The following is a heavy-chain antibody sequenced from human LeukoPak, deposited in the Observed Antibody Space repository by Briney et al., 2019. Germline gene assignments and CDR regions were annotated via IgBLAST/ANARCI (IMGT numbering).Heavy chain of an antibody. CDR2: ISYDGSNK. D-gene: IGHD1-7*01. CDR1: GFTLSSYG. CDR3: AKDLGTTGDYYGMDV. V-gene: IGHV3-30*18. J-gene: IGHJ6*02. Sequence: GGSLRLSCAASGFTLSSYGMHWVRQAPGKGLEWVAVISYDGSNKYYADSVKGRFTISRDNSKNTLYLQMNSLRAEDTAVYYCAKDLGTTGDYYGMDVWGQGTTVTVSS.